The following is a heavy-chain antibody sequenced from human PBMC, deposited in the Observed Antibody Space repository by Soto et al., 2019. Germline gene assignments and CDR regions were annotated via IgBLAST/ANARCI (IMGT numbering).Heavy chain of an antibody. Sequence: PGGSLRLSCAASGFTFNSYSMNWVRQAPGKGLEWVSYISSSSSTIYYADSVKGRFTISRDNAKNSLYLQMNSLRAEDTAVYYCARDRFYIAVAGSPSDYWGQGTLVTVSS. V-gene: IGHV3-48*01. CDR3: ARDRFYIAVAGSPSDY. D-gene: IGHD6-19*01. J-gene: IGHJ4*02. CDR2: ISSSSSTI. CDR1: GFTFNSYS.